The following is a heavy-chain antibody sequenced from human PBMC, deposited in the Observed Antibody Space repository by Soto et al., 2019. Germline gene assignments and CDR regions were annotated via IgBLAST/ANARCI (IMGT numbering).Heavy chain of an antibody. V-gene: IGHV3-15*07. J-gene: IGHJ4*02. CDR1: GFTFVTAW. D-gene: IGHD1-20*01. Sequence: EVQLVESGGGLVKPGGSLRVSCAASGFTFVTAWMNWVRQAPGKGLEWVGRIKSTTDGGTTDYAAPVTGRFTISRDDSKNTLYLQMNSLKTEDTAVYYCTTDTRPYNWNDDFDNWGQGTLVTGSS. CDR3: TTDTRPYNWNDDFDN. CDR2: IKSTTDGGTT.